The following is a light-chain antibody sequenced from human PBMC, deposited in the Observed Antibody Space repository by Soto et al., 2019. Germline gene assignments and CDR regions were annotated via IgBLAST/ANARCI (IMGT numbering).Light chain of an antibody. Sequence: SYELTQPPSVSVAPGQTARITCGGAKLGSKIVHWYKQRPGQAPVAVVFDATDRPSGIPDRFSASRSGDTATLTISRVDAGDEADYFCQVWASTAEFFVFGSGTKVTVL. J-gene: IGLJ1*01. CDR2: DAT. V-gene: IGLV3-21*02. CDR1: KLGSKI. CDR3: QVWASTAEFFV.